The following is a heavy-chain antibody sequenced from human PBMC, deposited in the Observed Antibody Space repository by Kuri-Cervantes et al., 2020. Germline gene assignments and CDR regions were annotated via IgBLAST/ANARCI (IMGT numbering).Heavy chain of an antibody. CDR1: GFIFSVYP. CDR2: TSLDGNNK. Sequence: GGSLRLSCAASGFIFSVYPMHWVRQAPGKGLQWVAVTSLDGNNKYYADSVKGRFTISRDNSKNTLYLQMNSLRAEDTAVYYCASVARPLGYWGQGTLVTVSS. D-gene: IGHD6-6*01. CDR3: ASVARPLGY. V-gene: IGHV3-30*07. J-gene: IGHJ4*02.